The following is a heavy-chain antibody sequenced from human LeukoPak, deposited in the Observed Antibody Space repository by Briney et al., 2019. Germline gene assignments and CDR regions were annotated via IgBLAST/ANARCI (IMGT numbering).Heavy chain of an antibody. CDR3: GGSGSYYTTSYY. V-gene: IGHV3-53*01. D-gene: IGHD3-10*01. J-gene: IGHJ4*02. CDR2: ISGGGST. Sequence: GGSLRLSCAASGFTVSSNYMSWVRQAPGKGLEWVSVISGGGSTYYADSVKGRFTISRDNSKNALYLQMNNARAEDTAVYYCGGSGSYYTTSYYWGQGTLVTVSS. CDR1: GFTVSSNY.